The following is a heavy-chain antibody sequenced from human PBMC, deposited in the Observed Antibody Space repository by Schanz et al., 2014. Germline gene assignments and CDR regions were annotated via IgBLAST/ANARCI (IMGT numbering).Heavy chain of an antibody. V-gene: IGHV3-11*01. CDR3: ASSRTRYCSSTSCFPGAFDF. D-gene: IGHD2-2*01. J-gene: IGHJ3*01. Sequence: QVQLVESGGGLVKPGGSLRLSCAASGFTFSSYYMSWIRQAPGKGLEWVSSIISTGGTIYYVDSVRGRFTISRDNAKNALYLQMNSLRVDDTAVYYCASSRTRYCSSTSCFPGAFDFWGQGTLVTVSS. CDR1: GFTFSSYY. CDR2: IISTGGTI.